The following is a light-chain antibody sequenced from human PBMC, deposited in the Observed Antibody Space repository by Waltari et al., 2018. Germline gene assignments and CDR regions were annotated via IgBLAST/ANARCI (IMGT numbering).Light chain of an antibody. J-gene: IGKJ4*01. CDR2: GAS. CDR3: QHYKIRPLT. V-gene: IGKV3-15*01. CDR1: ERVGST. Sequence: EIVMTQSPATLSVSPGETAPLPCRASERVGSTLAWYQQKPGLAPRLLIYGASTRATGAPARFTGSGSGTEFTLTISSLQTEDFAVYFCQHYKIRPLTFGGGTKVEI.